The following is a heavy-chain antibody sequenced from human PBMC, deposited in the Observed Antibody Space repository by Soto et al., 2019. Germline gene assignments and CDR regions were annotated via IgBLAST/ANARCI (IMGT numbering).Heavy chain of an antibody. CDR1: GFTFSSHW. J-gene: IGHJ4*02. CDR3: ARLGYNWNYVVY. CDR2: INGDGSST. V-gene: IGHV3-74*01. Sequence: AGGSLRLSCAASGFTFSSHWMHWVRQATGKGLVWVSRINGDGSSTSYADSVKGRFTISRDNAKNMLYLQVNSLRADDTAVYYCARLGYNWNYVVYWGQGTLVTVSS. D-gene: IGHD1-20*01.